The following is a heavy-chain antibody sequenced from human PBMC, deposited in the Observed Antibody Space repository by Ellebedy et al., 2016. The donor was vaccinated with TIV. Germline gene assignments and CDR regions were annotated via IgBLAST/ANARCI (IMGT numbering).Heavy chain of an antibody. V-gene: IGHV3-21*01. CDR3: ARAGIVGASDYYGMDV. D-gene: IGHD1-26*01. J-gene: IGHJ6*02. CDR2: INPSASHI. Sequence: GGSLRLSXAASGFSLSGYSMNWVRQAPGKGLDWVSSINPSASHIYYAASVKGRFTISRDNAKNSLYLHMNSLRAEDTAVYYCARAGIVGASDYYGMDVWGQGTTVTVSS. CDR1: GFSLSGYS.